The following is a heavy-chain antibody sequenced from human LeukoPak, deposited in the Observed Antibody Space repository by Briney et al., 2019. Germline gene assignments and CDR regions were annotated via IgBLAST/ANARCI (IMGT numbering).Heavy chain of an antibody. D-gene: IGHD3-10*01. CDR2: ISTYNGNT. CDR1: GYTFTSYG. V-gene: IGHV1-18*01. CDR3: ARDVSYYGSGSYYTPPDY. J-gene: IGHJ4*02. Sequence: ASVKVSCKASGYTFTSYGISWVRQAPGQGLQWMGWISTYNGNTNYAQTLQGRVTMTTDTSTSTAYMELRSLRSDDTAVYYCARDVSYYGSGSYYTPPDYWGQGTLVTVSS.